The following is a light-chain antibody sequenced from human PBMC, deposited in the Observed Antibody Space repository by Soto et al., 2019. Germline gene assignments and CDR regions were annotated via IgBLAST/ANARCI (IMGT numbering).Light chain of an antibody. V-gene: IGKV3-20*01. CDR3: QQYHTSPVT. Sequence: EIVLTQSPGTLSLSPGERATLSCRASQSVSSNYLASYQQKPGQAPRLLIYGASSRPTGIPDKFSGSGSGTDFTLTVSRLEPEDFAVYYCQQYHTSPVTFGGGTKVEIK. CDR1: QSVSSNY. J-gene: IGKJ4*01. CDR2: GAS.